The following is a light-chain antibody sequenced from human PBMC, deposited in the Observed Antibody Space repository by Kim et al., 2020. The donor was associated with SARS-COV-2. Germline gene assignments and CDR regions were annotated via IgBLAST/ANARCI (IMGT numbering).Light chain of an antibody. CDR2: DVS. V-gene: IGLV2-14*03. CDR3: SSYTSSSTYV. J-gene: IGLJ1*01. Sequence: QSALTQPASVSGSPGQSITISCTGSSSDIGGYNYVSWYQQHPGKAPKLMIYDVSNRPSGVSNRFSGSKSGNTASLTIFGLQAEDEADYFCSSYTSSSTYVFGTRTQVTVL. CDR1: SSDIGGYNY.